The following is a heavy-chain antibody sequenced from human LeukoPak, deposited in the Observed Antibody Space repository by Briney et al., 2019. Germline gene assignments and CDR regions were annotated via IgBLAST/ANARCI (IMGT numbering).Heavy chain of an antibody. J-gene: IGHJ6*03. CDR3: ARGAYYYDSSGYYSNYYYYYMDV. CDR2: INHSGST. CDR1: GGSFSGYY. Sequence: SETLSLTCAVYGGSFSGYYWSWIRQPPGKGLEWIGEINHSGSTNYNPSLKSRVTISVDTPKNQFSLKLSSVTAADTAVYYCARGAYYYDSSGYYSNYYYYYMDVWGKGTTVTVSS. D-gene: IGHD3-22*01. V-gene: IGHV4-34*01.